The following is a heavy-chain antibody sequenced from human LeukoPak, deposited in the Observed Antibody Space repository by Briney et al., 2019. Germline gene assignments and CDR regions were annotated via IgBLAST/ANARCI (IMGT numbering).Heavy chain of an antibody. CDR1: GFTFSNPW. V-gene: IGHV3-15*01. D-gene: IGHD5-24*01. CDR2: IKTKIDDETT. J-gene: IGHJ4*02. CDR3: TTVERWLLRSSPY. Sequence: PGGSLRLSCAASGFTFSNPWMTWVRQAPGRGLEWVGRIKTKIDDETTDYAAPVKGRFTISRDDSKSTLFLQMNSLKTDDTAVYYCTTVERWLLRSSPYWGQGGLVTVYS.